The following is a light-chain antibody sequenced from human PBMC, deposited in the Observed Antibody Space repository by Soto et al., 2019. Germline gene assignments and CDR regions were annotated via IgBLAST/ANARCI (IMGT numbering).Light chain of an antibody. V-gene: IGLV2-8*01. Sequence: QSALTQPPSASGSPGQSVTISCAGSGSDIAVYDFVSWYQQHPGTAPKLIIYEVTKRPSGVPDRFSGSKSASTASLTVSGLQDEDEADYYCSSYAGSNTLVFGGGTKRTVL. CDR1: GSDIAVYDF. CDR3: SSYAGSNTLV. J-gene: IGLJ2*01. CDR2: EVT.